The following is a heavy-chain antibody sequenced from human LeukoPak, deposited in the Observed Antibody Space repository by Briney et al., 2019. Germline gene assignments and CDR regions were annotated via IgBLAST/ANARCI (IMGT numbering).Heavy chain of an antibody. CDR1: GDFISSHY. D-gene: IGHD6-19*01. CDR2: IYDTGTT. CDR3: AGIWYSSGYYFDY. J-gene: IGHJ4*02. Sequence: PSETLSLTCTVSGDFISSHYWSWIRQPPGKGLEWIAYIYDTGTTVSNPSLKSRVSMSLDRSKNEFSLQLTSVTAADTAVYYCAGIWYSSGYYFDYWGQGTLVTVSS. V-gene: IGHV4-59*11.